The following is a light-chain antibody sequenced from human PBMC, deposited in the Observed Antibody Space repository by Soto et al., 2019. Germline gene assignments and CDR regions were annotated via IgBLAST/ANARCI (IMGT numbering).Light chain of an antibody. CDR2: DVS. CDR3: CSYTSGSTYV. CDR1: SSDVGSYNL. V-gene: IGLV2-23*02. J-gene: IGLJ1*01. Sequence: QSALTQPASVSGSPGQSITISCTGTSSDVGSYNLVTRYQHNPGKAPKLLIYDVSKWPSGVSNRFSGSKSGNTASLTIFGLQAEDEADYYCCSYTSGSTYVFGTGSKLPS.